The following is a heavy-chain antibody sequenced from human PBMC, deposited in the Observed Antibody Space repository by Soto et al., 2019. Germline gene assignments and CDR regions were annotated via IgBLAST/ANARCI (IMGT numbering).Heavy chain of an antibody. V-gene: IGHV3-33*01. CDR3: ARDPLLRFLEGYYFDY. J-gene: IGHJ4*02. Sequence: QVQLVESGGGVVQPGRSLRLSCAASGFTFSSYGMHWVRQAPGKGLEWVAVIWYDGSNKYYADSVKGRFTISRDNSKSTLYLQMNSLRAEDTAVYYCARDPLLRFLEGYYFDYWGQGTLVTVSS. D-gene: IGHD3-3*01. CDR1: GFTFSSYG. CDR2: IWYDGSNK.